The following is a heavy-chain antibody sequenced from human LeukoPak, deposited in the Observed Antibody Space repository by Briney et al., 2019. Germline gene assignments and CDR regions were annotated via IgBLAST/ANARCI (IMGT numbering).Heavy chain of an antibody. CDR2: IYSGGST. CDR1: GFSVSGTY. Sequence: PGGSLRLSCAASGFSVSGTYMSWVRQAPGKGLEWVSVIYSGGSTYYADSVKGRFTISRDNSKNTLYLQMNSLRAEDTAVYYCGRDLYGGNSDYWGQGTLVTVSS. D-gene: IGHD4-23*01. CDR3: GRDLYGGNSDY. J-gene: IGHJ4*02. V-gene: IGHV3-53*01.